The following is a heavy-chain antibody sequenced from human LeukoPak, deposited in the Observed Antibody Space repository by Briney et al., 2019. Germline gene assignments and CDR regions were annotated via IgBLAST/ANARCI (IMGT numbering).Heavy chain of an antibody. CDR2: IYYSGST. J-gene: IGHJ5*02. CDR3: ASRYSSGYYNNWFDP. V-gene: IGHV4-39*01. CDR1: GGSVSSSSYY. D-gene: IGHD3-22*01. Sequence: SETLSLTCTVSGGSVSSSSYYWGWIRQPPGKGLEWIGSIYYSGSTYYNPSLKSRVTISVDTSKNQFSLKLSSVTAADTAVYYCASRYSSGYYNNWFDPWGQGTLVTVSS.